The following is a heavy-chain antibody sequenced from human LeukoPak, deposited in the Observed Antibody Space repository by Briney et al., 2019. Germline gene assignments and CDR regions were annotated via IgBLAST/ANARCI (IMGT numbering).Heavy chain of an antibody. D-gene: IGHD3-9*01. CDR1: GFTFSSYG. Sequence: GGSLRLSCAASGFTFSSYGMHWVRQAPGKGLEWVAVISYDGSNKYYADSVKGRFTISRDNSKNTLYLQMNSLRAEDTAVYYCAKVARYYDILTGYSQPYGMDVWGQGTTVTVSS. CDR3: AKVARYYDILTGYSQPYGMDV. J-gene: IGHJ6*02. V-gene: IGHV3-30*18. CDR2: ISYDGSNK.